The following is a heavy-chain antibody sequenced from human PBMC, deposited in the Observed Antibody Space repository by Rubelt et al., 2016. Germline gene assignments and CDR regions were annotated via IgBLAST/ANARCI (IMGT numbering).Heavy chain of an antibody. CDR3: AKDASPNNYYDSSGYYDY. V-gene: IGHV3-21*04. Sequence: AASGFTFSSYSMNWVRQAPGKGLEWVSSISSSSSYIYYADSVKGRFTISRDNSKNSLYLQMNSLRTEDTALYYCAKDASPNNYYDSSGYYDYWGQGTLVTVSS. J-gene: IGHJ4*02. CDR2: ISSSSSYI. D-gene: IGHD3-22*01. CDR1: GFTFSSYS.